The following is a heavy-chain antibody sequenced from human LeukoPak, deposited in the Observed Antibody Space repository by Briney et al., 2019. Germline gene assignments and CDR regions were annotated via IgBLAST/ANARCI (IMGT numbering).Heavy chain of an antibody. J-gene: IGHJ4*02. CDR1: GDTFSSYA. V-gene: IGHV1-69*05. CDR3: AREQPYGDSSGPDY. Sequence: RASVKVSCKASGDTFSSYAISWVRQAPGQGLEWMGGIIPIFGTANYAQKFQGRVTITTDESTSTAYMELSSLRSEDTAVYYCAREQPYGDSSGPDYWGQGTLVTVSS. D-gene: IGHD4-17*01. CDR2: IIPIFGTA.